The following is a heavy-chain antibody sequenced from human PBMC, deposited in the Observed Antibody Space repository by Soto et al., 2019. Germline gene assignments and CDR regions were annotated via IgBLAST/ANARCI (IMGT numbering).Heavy chain of an antibody. CDR2: IFYSGTT. V-gene: IGHV4-30-4*01. J-gene: IGHJ6*02. D-gene: IGHD1-1*01. CDR3: ARDLWVEPELYYYGMDV. CDR1: GASVSSYF. Sequence: PSETLSLTCTVSGASVSSYFWSWIRQTPGKGLGWIGHIFYSGTTYYNPSLKSRLTISVDTSKNHFSLRLTSVTAADTAVYYCARDLWVEPELYYYGMDVWGQGTTVTVSS.